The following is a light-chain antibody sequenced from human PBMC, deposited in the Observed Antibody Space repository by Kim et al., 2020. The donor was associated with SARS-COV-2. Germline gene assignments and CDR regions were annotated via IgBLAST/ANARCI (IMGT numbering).Light chain of an antibody. CDR2: DAS. CDR3: HQRSHQPPRIT. J-gene: IGKJ4*01. V-gene: IGKV3-11*01. Sequence: EIVLTQSPATLSLSPGERATLSCRASQSVSSYLAWYQQKPGQAPRLLIYDASNRATGIPARFSGSGSGTDFTLTISSLEPEDFAVYYWHQRSHQPPRITFGGGTKVDIK. CDR1: QSVSSY.